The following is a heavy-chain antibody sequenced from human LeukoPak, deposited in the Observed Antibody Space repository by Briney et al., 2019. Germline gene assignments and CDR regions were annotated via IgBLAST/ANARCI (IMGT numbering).Heavy chain of an antibody. CDR3: TPDYGDYVVHY. CDR2: IRSKAYGGTT. V-gene: IGHV3-49*03. J-gene: IGHJ4*02. D-gene: IGHD4-17*01. Sequence: QTGGSLRLSCTASGFTFGVYAMSWFRQAPGKGLEWVGFIRSKAYGGTTEYAASVKGRFTISRDDSKSIAYLQMNSLKTEDTAVYYCTPDYGDYVVHYWGQGTLVTVS. CDR1: GFTFGVYA.